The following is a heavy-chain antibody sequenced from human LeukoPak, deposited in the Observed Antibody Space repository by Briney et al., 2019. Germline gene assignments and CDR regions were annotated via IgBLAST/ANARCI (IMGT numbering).Heavy chain of an antibody. CDR3: ARASVGATTWFDP. D-gene: IGHD1-26*01. Sequence: SETLSLTCTVSGGSISSYYWSWIRRPPGKGLEWIGYIYYSGSTNYNPSLKSRVTISVDTSKNQFSLKLSSVTAADTAMYYCARASVGATTWFDPWGQGTLVTVSS. CDR1: GGSISSYY. J-gene: IGHJ5*02. V-gene: IGHV4-59*01. CDR2: IYYSGST.